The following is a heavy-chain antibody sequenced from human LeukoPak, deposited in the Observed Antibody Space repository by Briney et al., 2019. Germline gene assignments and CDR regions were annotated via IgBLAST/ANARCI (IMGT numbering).Heavy chain of an antibody. Sequence: GGALRLSCAASGFTFGGYSMNWVCQAPGKWLGRVSSISTSSSFLYYADSVKGRFTISRDNAKKSLYMQMNSLRAEDTAVYYCARGRVGQWLVDAFDIWGQGTMVTVSS. D-gene: IGHD6-19*01. CDR1: GFTFGGYS. CDR2: ISTSSSFL. CDR3: ARGRVGQWLVDAFDI. J-gene: IGHJ3*02. V-gene: IGHV3-21*01.